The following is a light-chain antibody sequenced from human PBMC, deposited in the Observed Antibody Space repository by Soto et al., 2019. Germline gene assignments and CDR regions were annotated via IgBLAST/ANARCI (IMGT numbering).Light chain of an antibody. J-gene: IGKJ5*01. Sequence: VLTHSPFTVSLSPGERATRSFRASQSFRGLLAWYQQKPGQAPRLLIYDAYNRATGIPPRFSGSGSGTDFTLTISSLEPEDSAVYYCQQRHMWPITFGQGTRLEIK. CDR2: DAY. V-gene: IGKV3-11*01. CDR3: QQRHMWPIT. CDR1: QSFRGL.